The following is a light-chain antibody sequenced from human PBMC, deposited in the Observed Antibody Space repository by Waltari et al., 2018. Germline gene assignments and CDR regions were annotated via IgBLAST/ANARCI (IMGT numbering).Light chain of an antibody. J-gene: IGLJ2*01. CDR3: QAWDSTTVA. CDR1: KLGNKY. CDR2: LDY. Sequence: SHELTQPPSVSVSPGQTASISCSGDKLGNKYASWYQQKPGQSPILVIYLDYNRHSGIPYRFSGTNSGNTATLTISGTQAMDEADYYCQAWDSTTVAFGGGTRLTVL. V-gene: IGLV3-1*01.